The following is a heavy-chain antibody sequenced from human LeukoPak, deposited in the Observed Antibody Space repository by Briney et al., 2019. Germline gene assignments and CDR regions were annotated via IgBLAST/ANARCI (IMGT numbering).Heavy chain of an antibody. D-gene: IGHD6-6*01. CDR1: GYTFTSYD. Sequence: ASVEVSCKASGYTFTSYDINWVRQATGQGLEWMGWMNPNSGNTGYAQKFQGRVTMTRNTSISTAYMELSSLRSEDTAVYYCARAVKSDIAARRGRCYGMDVWGQGTTVTVSS. J-gene: IGHJ6*02. V-gene: IGHV1-8*01. CDR2: MNPNSGNT. CDR3: ARAVKSDIAARRGRCYGMDV.